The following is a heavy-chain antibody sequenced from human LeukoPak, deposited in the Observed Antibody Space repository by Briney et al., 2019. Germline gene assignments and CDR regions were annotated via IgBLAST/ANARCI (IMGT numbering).Heavy chain of an antibody. Sequence: GGSLRLSCAASGFTFSDYYMSWIRQAPGKGLEWVAFIRYDGSNKYYADSVKGRFTISRDNSKNTLYLQMNSLRAEDTAVYYCAKSFEVMPGNSTVTTSDYWGQGTLVTVSS. J-gene: IGHJ4*02. D-gene: IGHD4-11*01. CDR2: IRYDGSNK. CDR3: AKSFEVMPGNSTVTTSDY. V-gene: IGHV3-30*02. CDR1: GFTFSDYY.